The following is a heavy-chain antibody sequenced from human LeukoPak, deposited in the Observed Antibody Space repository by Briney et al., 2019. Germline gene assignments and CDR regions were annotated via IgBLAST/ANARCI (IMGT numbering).Heavy chain of an antibody. D-gene: IGHD2-15*01. CDR3: AKDPLGYCSGGSCYIDY. Sequence: PGRSLRLSCAASGFTLEDYAMHGLQQAPGKGVEGVSGVSWNSGNIGYADSVKGRFTISRDNSKNTLYLQMNSLRAEDTAVYYCAKDPLGYCSGGSCYIDYWGQGTLVTVSS. J-gene: IGHJ4*02. CDR1: GFTLEDYA. V-gene: IGHV3-9*01. CDR2: VSWNSGNI.